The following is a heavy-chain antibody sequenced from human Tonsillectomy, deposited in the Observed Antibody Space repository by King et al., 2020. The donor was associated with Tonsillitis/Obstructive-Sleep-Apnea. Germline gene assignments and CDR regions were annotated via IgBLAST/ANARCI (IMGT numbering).Heavy chain of an antibody. CDR1: GYSFTSYW. CDR3: ARNHVVVPAAIHGAFDI. D-gene: IGHD2-2*02. Sequence: VQLVESGAEVKKPGESLKISGKGSGYSFTSYWIGWVRQMPGKGLEWMGIIYPGDSDTRYSPSFQGQVTISADKSISTAYLQWSSLKASDTAMYYCARNHVVVPAAIHGAFDIWGQGTMVTVSS. J-gene: IGHJ3*02. CDR2: IYPGDSDT. V-gene: IGHV5-51*01.